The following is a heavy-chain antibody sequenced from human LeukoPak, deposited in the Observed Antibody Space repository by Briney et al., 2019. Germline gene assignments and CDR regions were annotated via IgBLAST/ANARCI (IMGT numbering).Heavy chain of an antibody. CDR1: GFTFSSYA. CDR2: ISGSGGST. CDR3: ARGLPGFGLRRRGGFWFDP. J-gene: IGHJ5*02. Sequence: GGSLRLSCAASGFTFSSYAMSWVRQAPGKGLEWVSAISGSGGSTYYADSVKGRFTISRDNSKNTLYLQMNSLRAEDTAVYYCARGLPGFGLRRRGGFWFDPWGQGTLVTVSS. V-gene: IGHV3-23*01. D-gene: IGHD3-16*01.